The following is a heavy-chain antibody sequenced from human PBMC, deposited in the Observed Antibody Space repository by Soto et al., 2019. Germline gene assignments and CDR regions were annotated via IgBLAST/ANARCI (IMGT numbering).Heavy chain of an antibody. CDR2: ISASGGST. J-gene: IGHJ4*02. CDR1: GFTFNNYA. V-gene: IGHV3-23*01. CDR3: VKTRLAGGFDY. D-gene: IGHD3-16*01. Sequence: EVQLLDSGGGLVQPGGSLRLSCAASGFTFNNYAMSWVRQAPGKGLEWVSSISASGGSTNYADSVKGRFTISRDNSENTVYQQMNSLRAEDTAVYYCVKTRLAGGFDYWGQGSLVTVSS.